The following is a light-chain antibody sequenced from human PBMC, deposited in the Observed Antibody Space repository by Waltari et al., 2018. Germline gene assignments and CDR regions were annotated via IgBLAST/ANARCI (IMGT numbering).Light chain of an antibody. Sequence: EIVMTQSPVTLSVSPGERAALSCRSSQSVRTNLAWYQQRPGQTPRPLLYGASTRAAETPARFSGSGSGTEFTLTISSLQSEDFAVYYCQQYNDWPYTFGQGTKLEI. CDR3: QQYNDWPYT. V-gene: IGKV3-15*01. CDR1: QSVRTN. J-gene: IGKJ2*01. CDR2: GAS.